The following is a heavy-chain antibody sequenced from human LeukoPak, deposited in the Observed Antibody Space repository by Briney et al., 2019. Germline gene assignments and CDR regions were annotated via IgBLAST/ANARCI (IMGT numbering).Heavy chain of an antibody. J-gene: IGHJ5*02. CDR2: ITTRSSYI. CDR1: GFTFGSYS. D-gene: IGHD6-13*01. Sequence: GGSLGLSCAASGFTFGSYSMNWVRQAPGKGLEWVSSITTRSSYIYYADSVKGRFTISRDDAKSSLYLQMSSLRAEDTAVYYCARDPAAAGSVWLDPWGQGILVTVSS. V-gene: IGHV3-21*01. CDR3: ARDPAAAGSVWLDP.